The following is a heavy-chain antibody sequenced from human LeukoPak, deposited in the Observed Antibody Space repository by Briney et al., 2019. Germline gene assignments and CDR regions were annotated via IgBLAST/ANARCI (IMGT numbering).Heavy chain of an antibody. D-gene: IGHD4-17*01. J-gene: IGHJ4*02. CDR2: IYTSGST. CDR3: ATGAMGNDYGDPEPLFDY. Sequence: PSETLSLTCTVSGGSISSGSYYWSWIRQPAGKGLEWIGRIYTSGSTNYNPSLKSRVTISVDTSKNQFSLKLSSVTAADTAVYYCATGAMGNDYGDPEPLFDYWGQGTLVTVSS. V-gene: IGHV4-61*02. CDR1: GGSISSGSYY.